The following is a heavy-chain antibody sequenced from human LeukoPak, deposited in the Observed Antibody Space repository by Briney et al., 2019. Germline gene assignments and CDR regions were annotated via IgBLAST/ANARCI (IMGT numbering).Heavy chain of an antibody. D-gene: IGHD3-10*01. J-gene: IGHJ4*02. V-gene: IGHV3-23*01. CDR1: GITFSSHG. Sequence: GGSLRLSCAASGITFSSHGMSWVRQAPGKGLEWVSGLTSRSTTYYADAVKGRFTISRDNSKNTVYLQMNSLRAEDTAVYYCAKDGEWGQFDNWGQGTLVTVSS. CDR2: LTSRSTT. CDR3: AKDGEWGQFDN.